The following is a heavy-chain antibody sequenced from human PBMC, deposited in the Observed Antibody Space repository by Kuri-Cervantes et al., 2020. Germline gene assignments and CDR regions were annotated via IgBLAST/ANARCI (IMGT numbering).Heavy chain of an antibody. D-gene: IGHD5-18*01. CDR3: ARDLARYSYGQGDAFDI. V-gene: IGHV3-21*04. J-gene: IGHJ3*02. CDR1: GFTFSSYS. CDR2: ISSSSSYI. Sequence: GGSLRLSCAASGFTFSSYSMNWVRQAPGKGLEWVSSISSSSSYIYYADSVKGRFTISRDNAKNSLYLQMNSLRAEDTAVYYCARDLARYSYGQGDAFDIWGQGTMVTVSS.